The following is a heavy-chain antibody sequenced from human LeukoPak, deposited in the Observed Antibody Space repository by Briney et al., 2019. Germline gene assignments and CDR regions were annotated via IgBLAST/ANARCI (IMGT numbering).Heavy chain of an antibody. J-gene: IGHJ5*02. CDR1: GGSFSGYY. CDR3: ARVRRGGDRFDP. D-gene: IGHD3-16*01. V-gene: IGHV4-34*01. CDR2: INHSGRT. Sequence: SETLSLTCAVYGGSFSGYYWSWLRQPPGKGLEWIGEINHSGRTNYNPSIKSRVTISVDTSKNQFSLKLSSVTAADTAVYYCARVRRGGDRFDPWGQGTQVTVSS.